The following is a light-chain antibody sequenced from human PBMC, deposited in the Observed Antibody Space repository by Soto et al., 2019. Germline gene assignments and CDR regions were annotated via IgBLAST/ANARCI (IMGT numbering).Light chain of an antibody. CDR1: QGIRNF. CDR2: AVS. V-gene: IGKV1-27*01. CDR3: QKYSSVPV. Sequence: DIQMTQSPTSLSASVGDRVTITCRASQGIRNFVAWYQQKPGKAPKLLIYAVSTLQSGVPSRFSGRGSGTDFTLTINSLQPEDVATYSCQKYSSVPVFGPGTKVEIK. J-gene: IGKJ3*01.